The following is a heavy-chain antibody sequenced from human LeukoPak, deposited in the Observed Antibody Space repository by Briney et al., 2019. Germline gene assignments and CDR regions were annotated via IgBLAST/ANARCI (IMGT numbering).Heavy chain of an antibody. CDR2: ISSNGGTT. Sequence: GGSLRLSCAASGFTFSNYAMHWVRQAPGKGLEYVSVISSNGGTTYYANSVKGRFTISRDNSKNTLYLQMGSLRAEDMAVYYCARDARDLRYYFDCWGQGTLVTVSS. D-gene: IGHD5-24*01. J-gene: IGHJ4*02. CDR1: GFTFSNYA. V-gene: IGHV3-64*01. CDR3: ARDARDLRYYFDC.